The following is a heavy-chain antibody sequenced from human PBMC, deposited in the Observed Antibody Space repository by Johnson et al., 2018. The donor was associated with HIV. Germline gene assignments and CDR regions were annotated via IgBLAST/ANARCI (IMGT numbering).Heavy chain of an antibody. CDR2: ISNDGRNE. J-gene: IGHJ3*02. Sequence: QVQLVESGGGLVQPGGSLRLSCAASQFMFSRYWMPWVRQAPGKGLEWVAVISNDGRNEYYADSVKGRFTISRDNSKNTRYLQINSLRVEDTAVYYCAKDCDAFWGRPADAFDIWGQGTMVTVSS. CDR3: AKDCDAFWGRPADAFDI. CDR1: QFMFSRYW. V-gene: IGHV3-30*18. D-gene: IGHD3-16*01.